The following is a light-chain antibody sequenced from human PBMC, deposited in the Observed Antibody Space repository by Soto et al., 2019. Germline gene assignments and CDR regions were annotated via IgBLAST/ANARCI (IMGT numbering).Light chain of an antibody. CDR3: QQYGTSPPT. CDR2: GAS. V-gene: IGKV3-20*01. Sequence: EIVLTQSPGTLSLSPGERATLSCRASQSISKNFLGWYQQKPGQPPRLLIFGASMRSTGIPDRFSGSGSGTDFTLTISRLEPEDFAVYSCQQYGTSPPTFGQGTKVEI. CDR1: QSISKNF. J-gene: IGKJ1*01.